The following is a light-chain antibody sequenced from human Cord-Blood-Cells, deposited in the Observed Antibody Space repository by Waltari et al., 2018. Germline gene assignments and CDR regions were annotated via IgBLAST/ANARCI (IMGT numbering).Light chain of an antibody. CDR2: EVS. Sequence: QSALTQPASVSGSPGQSIPIPRTGTRSDVGGYNIFSWYQQHPGKAPKLMIYEVSKRPSGVSNRFSGSKSGNTASLTISGLQAEDEADYYCCSYAGSSTVFGGGTKLTVL. J-gene: IGLJ2*01. V-gene: IGLV2-23*02. CDR1: RSDVGGYNI. CDR3: CSYAGSSTV.